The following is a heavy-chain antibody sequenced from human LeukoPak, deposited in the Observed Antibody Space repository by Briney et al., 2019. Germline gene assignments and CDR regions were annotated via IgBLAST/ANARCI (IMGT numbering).Heavy chain of an antibody. D-gene: IGHD6-6*01. V-gene: IGHV1-69*04. CDR2: IIPILGIA. Sequence: SVKVSCKASGGTFSSYTISWVRQAPGQGLEWMGRIIPILGIANYAQKFQGRVTITADKSTSTAYMELSSLRSEDTAVYYCARDGAVAARPDSDWGQGTPVTVSS. CDR1: GGTFSSYT. J-gene: IGHJ4*02. CDR3: ARDGAVAARPDSD.